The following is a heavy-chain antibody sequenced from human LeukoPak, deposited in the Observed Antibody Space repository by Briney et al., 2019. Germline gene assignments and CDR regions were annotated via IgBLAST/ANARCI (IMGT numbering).Heavy chain of an antibody. CDR1: GFTFSGYW. CDR2: INSDGSST. V-gene: IGHV3-74*01. J-gene: IGHJ4*02. CDR3: AREWELPYYFDY. Sequence: GGSLRLSCAASGFTFSGYWMHWVRQAPGKGLVWVSRINSDGSSTSYADSVKGRFTISRDNAKNSLYLQMNSLRAEDTAVYYCAREWELPYYFDYWGQGTLVTVSS. D-gene: IGHD1-26*01.